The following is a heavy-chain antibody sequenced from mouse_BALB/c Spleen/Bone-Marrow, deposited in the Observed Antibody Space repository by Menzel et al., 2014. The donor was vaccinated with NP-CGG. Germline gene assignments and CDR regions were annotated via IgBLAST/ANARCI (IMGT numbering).Heavy chain of an antibody. D-gene: IGHD4-1*01. CDR2: IWAGGST. V-gene: IGHV2-9*02. J-gene: IGHJ1*01. CDR1: GFSLTSYG. CDR3: ARADWIYWYFDV. Sequence: QVHLQQPGPGLVAPSQSLSITCTVSGFSLTSYGVHWDRQPPGKGLEWLGVIWAGGSTNYNSALMSRLSISKDNSKGQVFLKMNSLQTDDTAMYYCARADWIYWYFDVWGAGTTVTVSS.